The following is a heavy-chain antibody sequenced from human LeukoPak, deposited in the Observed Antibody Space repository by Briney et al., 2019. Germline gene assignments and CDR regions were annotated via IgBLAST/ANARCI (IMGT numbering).Heavy chain of an antibody. CDR1: GFSFSSNA. Sequence: GFLRLSCAACGFSFSSNAMSWVHQDPGKGLEWVSAISGSGGSTYYADSVKGRFTISRDNSKNTLYLQMNSLRAEDTAVYYCAKSVRVAGTLLDYWGQGTLVTVSS. CDR3: AKSVRVAGTLLDY. V-gene: IGHV3-23*01. CDR2: ISGSGGST. D-gene: IGHD6-19*01. J-gene: IGHJ4*02.